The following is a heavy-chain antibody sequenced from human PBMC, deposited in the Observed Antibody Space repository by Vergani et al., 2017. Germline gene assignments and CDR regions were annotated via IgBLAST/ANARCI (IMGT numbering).Heavy chain of an antibody. Sequence: QVQLQESGPGLVKPSETLSLTCTVSGGSISSYYWSWIRQPPGKGLEWIGYIYYSGSTNYNPSLKSRVTISVDTSKNQFSLKLSSVTAADTAVYYCARVLRFGGVIVIFGFWGQGTMVTVSS. CDR2: IYYSGST. D-gene: IGHD3-16*02. CDR3: ARVLRFGGVIVIFGF. CDR1: GGSISSYY. J-gene: IGHJ3*01. V-gene: IGHV4-59*01.